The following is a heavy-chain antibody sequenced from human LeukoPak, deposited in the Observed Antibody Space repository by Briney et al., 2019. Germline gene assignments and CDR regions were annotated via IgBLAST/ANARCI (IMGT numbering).Heavy chain of an antibody. V-gene: IGHV3-33*01. D-gene: IGHD1-26*01. Sequence: PGGSLRLSCAVSGFTCSSYAMHWVRQAPGKGLEWVTVTWQDGNKAYADSVKGRFTISRDNAKNSLYLQMNSLRAEDTAVYYCARDGRGSYPSAYWGQGTLVTVSS. J-gene: IGHJ4*02. CDR3: ARDGRGSYPSAY. CDR1: GFTCSSYA. CDR2: TWQDGNK.